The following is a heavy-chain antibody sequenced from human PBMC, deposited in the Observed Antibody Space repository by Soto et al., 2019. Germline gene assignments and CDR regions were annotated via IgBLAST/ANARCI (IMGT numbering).Heavy chain of an antibody. CDR3: AKNGQPPYYFYGLDV. CDR2: ISGYNGDT. J-gene: IGHJ6*02. D-gene: IGHD2-8*01. V-gene: IGHV1-18*01. CDR1: GYTFTRYG. Sequence: ASVKVSCKASGYTFTRYGISWVRQAPGQGLEWMGWISGYNGDTNYAQKFQDRVSMTIDTSTGTAYMELRSLTSDDTAIYYCAKNGQPPYYFYGLDVWGRG.